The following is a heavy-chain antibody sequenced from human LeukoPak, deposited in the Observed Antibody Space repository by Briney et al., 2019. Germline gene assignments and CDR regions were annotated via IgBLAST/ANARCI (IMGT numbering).Heavy chain of an antibody. Sequence: ASVKVSCKASGYSFTGNYMHWVRQAPGQGLEWMGWINPNSGDTNFAQKFQGRVTMTRDTSISTVYMELSRLRSDDTAVFYCARGYYDSTDFEYLQHWGQGTLVTVSS. CDR2: INPNSGDT. V-gene: IGHV1-2*02. CDR1: GYSFTGNY. D-gene: IGHD3-22*01. J-gene: IGHJ1*01. CDR3: ARGYYDSTDFEYLQH.